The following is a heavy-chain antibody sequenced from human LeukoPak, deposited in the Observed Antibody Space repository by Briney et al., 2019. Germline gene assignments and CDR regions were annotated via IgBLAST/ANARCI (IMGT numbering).Heavy chain of an antibody. CDR2: INPSGGST. J-gene: IGHJ6*02. CDR1: GYTFTSYY. Sequence: GASVKVSCKASGYTFTSYYMHWVRQAPGQGLKWMGIINPSGGSTSYAQKFQGRVTMTRDTSTSTVYMELSSLRSEDTAVYYCARDEAYCGGDCYLHYYYYGMDVWGQGTTVTVSS. D-gene: IGHD2-21*02. CDR3: ARDEAYCGGDCYLHYYYYGMDV. V-gene: IGHV1-46*01.